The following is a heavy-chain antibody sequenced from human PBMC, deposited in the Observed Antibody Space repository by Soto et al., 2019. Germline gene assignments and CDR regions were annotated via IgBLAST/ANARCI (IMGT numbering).Heavy chain of an antibody. J-gene: IGHJ4*02. CDR2: ISASGDNA. CDR1: GFIFSSYA. Sequence: EVQLLESGGGLVQPGGSLRLSCTASGFIFSSYAMSWVRQAPGKGLEWVSAISASGDNAYYADSVKGRFTISRDRSKGLYLPMKSLRAEDRAIYYCAKFFVAGTRGYFDSWGQGTLVTVSS. V-gene: IGHV3-23*01. D-gene: IGHD6-19*01. CDR3: AKFFVAGTRGYFDS.